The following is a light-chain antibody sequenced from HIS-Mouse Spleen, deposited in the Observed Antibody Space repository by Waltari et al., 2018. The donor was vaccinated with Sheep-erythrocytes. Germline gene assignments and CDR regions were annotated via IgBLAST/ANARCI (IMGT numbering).Light chain of an antibody. CDR3: QAWDSSTYV. Sequence: SYELTQPPSVSVSPGQTASITCSGDQLGDKYACWYKQKPGQSPVLVIYQDSKRPSGIPERFSGSNSGNTATLTISGTQAMDEADYYCQAWDSSTYVFGTGTKVTVL. V-gene: IGLV3-1*01. CDR1: QLGDKY. J-gene: IGLJ1*01. CDR2: QDS.